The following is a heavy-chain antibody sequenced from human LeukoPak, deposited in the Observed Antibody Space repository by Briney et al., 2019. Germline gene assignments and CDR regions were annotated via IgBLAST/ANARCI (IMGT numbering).Heavy chain of an antibody. V-gene: IGHV4-59*01. Sequence: SETLSLTCTVSGDSMTSYYWNWLRQSPGKGLEWFGYVYDNGNTAYNPSLRSRVTISLDTSKSQFSLSLASMTAADTAVYYCAGDTGQQPYPDYWGQGALVTVSS. D-gene: IGHD6-13*01. CDR3: AGDTGQQPYPDY. J-gene: IGHJ4*02. CDR1: GDSMTSYY. CDR2: VYDNGNT.